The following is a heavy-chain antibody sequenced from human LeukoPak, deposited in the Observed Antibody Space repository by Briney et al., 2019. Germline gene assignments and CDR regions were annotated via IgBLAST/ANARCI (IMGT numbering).Heavy chain of an antibody. CDR3: ANLASPRGDYNGY. J-gene: IGHJ4*02. Sequence: GGSLRLSCAASGFTFSSYGMHWVRQAPGKGLEWVAFIRYDGSKKYYADPVKGRFTISRDNSKNTLYLQMNSLRVEDTAVYYCANLASPRGDYNGYWGQGTLVTVSS. D-gene: IGHD2-8*01. CDR2: IRYDGSKK. CDR1: GFTFSSYG. V-gene: IGHV3-30*02.